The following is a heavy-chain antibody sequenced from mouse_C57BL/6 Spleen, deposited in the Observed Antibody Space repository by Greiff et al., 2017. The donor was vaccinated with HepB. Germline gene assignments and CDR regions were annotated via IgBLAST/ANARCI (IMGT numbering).Heavy chain of an antibody. Sequence: EVQLQESGPELVKPGASVKISCKASGYSFTDYNMNWVKQSNGKSLEWIGVINPNYGTTSYNHKFKGKATLTVDQSSSTASMQLNSLTSKDSAVYYCARIDYYSSYYFDYWGQGTTLTVSS. CDR1: GYSFTDYN. V-gene: IGHV1-39*01. CDR3: ARIDYYSSYYFDY. CDR2: INPNYGTT. J-gene: IGHJ2*01. D-gene: IGHD1-1*01.